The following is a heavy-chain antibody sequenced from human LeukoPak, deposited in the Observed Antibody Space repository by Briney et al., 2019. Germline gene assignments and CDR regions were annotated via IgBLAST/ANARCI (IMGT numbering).Heavy chain of an antibody. D-gene: IGHD3-16*01. Sequence: PSETLSLTCTVSGGSISGPYWSWVRQPPGKGLEWIGDVYYGGSTHQNPSLKSRVTISVDTSKNQFSLKLRSVTAADTAVYYCARVMGDLASLYHMDVWGKGTTVTVSS. CDR1: GGSISGPY. J-gene: IGHJ6*03. CDR3: ARVMGDLASLYHMDV. CDR2: VYYGGST. V-gene: IGHV4-59*11.